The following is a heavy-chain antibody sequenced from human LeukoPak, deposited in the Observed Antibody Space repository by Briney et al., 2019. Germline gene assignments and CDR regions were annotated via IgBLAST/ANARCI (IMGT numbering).Heavy chain of an antibody. D-gene: IGHD4-17*01. CDR3: ARDNDGDYGN. Sequence: GSSVKVSCKASGGTFSSYAISWVRQAPGQGLEWIGGIIPIFGTANYAQKYQGRVTITPDESTNTAYMVLSSLRSEDTAVYYCARDNDGDYGNWGQGTLVTVSS. CDR2: IIPIFGTA. CDR1: GGTFSSYA. V-gene: IGHV1-69*01. J-gene: IGHJ4*02.